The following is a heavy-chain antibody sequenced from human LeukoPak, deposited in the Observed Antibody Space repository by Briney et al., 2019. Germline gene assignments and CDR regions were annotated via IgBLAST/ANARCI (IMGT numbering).Heavy chain of an antibody. CDR2: IYTSGST. CDR3: ARDSHFWSGRFDP. V-gene: IGHV4-61*02. D-gene: IGHD3-3*02. J-gene: IGHJ5*02. CDR1: GDSVRSGSYY. Sequence: PSQTLSLTCTVSGDSVRSGSYYWSWIRQPAGKGLEWIGRIYTSGSTNYNSSLKSRVTISMDTSKNQFSLKLSSVTATDTAIYYCARDSHFWSGRFDPWGQGTLVTVSS.